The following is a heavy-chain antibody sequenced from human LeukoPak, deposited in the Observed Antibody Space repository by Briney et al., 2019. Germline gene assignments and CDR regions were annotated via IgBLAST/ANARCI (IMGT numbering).Heavy chain of an antibody. J-gene: IGHJ6*02. D-gene: IGHD5-12*01. Sequence: GASVKVSCKASGYTFTSYGISWVRQAPGQGLEWMGWISAYNGNTNYAQKLQGRVTMTTDTSTSTAYMELRSLRSDDTAVYYCARDWDIVAYYYHGMDVWGQGTTVTVSS. CDR2: ISAYNGNT. V-gene: IGHV1-18*01. CDR3: ARDWDIVAYYYHGMDV. CDR1: GYTFTSYG.